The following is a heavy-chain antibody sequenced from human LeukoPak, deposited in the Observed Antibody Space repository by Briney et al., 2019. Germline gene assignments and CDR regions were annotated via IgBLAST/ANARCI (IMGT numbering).Heavy chain of an antibody. CDR1: GFSFRSHW. CDR3: ARDLMGIAYRGAFYY. D-gene: IGHD6-13*01. Sequence: GGSLRLSCAASGFSFRSHWMSWVLQAPGKGLEWVANINQDGRESQYVDSVKGRFTISRDNSKNTLYLQMNSLGAEDTAVYYCARDLMGIAYRGAFYYWGQGTLVTVSS. J-gene: IGHJ4*02. CDR2: INQDGRES. V-gene: IGHV3-7*03.